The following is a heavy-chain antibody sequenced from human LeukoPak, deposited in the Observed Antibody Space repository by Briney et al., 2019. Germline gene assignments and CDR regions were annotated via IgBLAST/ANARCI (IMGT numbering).Heavy chain of an antibody. V-gene: IGHV4-34*01. Sequence: SETLSLTCAVYGGSFSGYYWSWIRQPPGKGLEWIGSIYYSGSTYYNPSLKSRVTISVDTSKNQFSLKLSSVTAADTAVYYCARHPTTYWFDPWGQGTLVTVSS. J-gene: IGHJ5*02. CDR3: ARHPTTYWFDP. CDR2: IYYSGST. CDR1: GGSFSGYY. D-gene: IGHD4-17*01.